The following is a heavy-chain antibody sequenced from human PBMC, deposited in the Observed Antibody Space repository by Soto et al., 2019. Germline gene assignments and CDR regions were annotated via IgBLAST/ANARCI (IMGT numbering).Heavy chain of an antibody. CDR2: INPNSGGT. Sequence: ASVKVSCKASGYTFTGYYMHWVRQAPGQGLEWMGWINPNSGGTNCAQKFQGWVTMTRDTSISTAYMELSRLRSDDTAVYYCARDRRYFDWLAPEFDYWGQGTLVTVSS. J-gene: IGHJ4*02. CDR3: ARDRRYFDWLAPEFDY. CDR1: GYTFTGYY. V-gene: IGHV1-2*04. D-gene: IGHD3-9*01.